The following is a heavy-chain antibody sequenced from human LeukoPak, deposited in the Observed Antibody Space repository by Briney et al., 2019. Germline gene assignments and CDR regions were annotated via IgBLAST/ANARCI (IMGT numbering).Heavy chain of an antibody. J-gene: IGHJ5*02. D-gene: IGHD4-17*01. CDR2: ISSSSSYI. Sequence: GGSLRLSCAASGFTFSSYSMNWVRQAPGKGLEWVSSISSSSSYIYYADSVKGRFTISRDNAKNSLYLQMNSLRAEDTAVYYCARDLYGDYDNWFGPWGQGTLVTVSS. CDR3: ARDLYGDYDNWFGP. V-gene: IGHV3-21*01. CDR1: GFTFSSYS.